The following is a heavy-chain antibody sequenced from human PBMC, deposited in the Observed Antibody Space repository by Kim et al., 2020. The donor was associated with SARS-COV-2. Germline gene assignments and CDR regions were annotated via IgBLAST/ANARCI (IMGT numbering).Heavy chain of an antibody. CDR3: AKDGVYRATTGSHWFDP. V-gene: IGHV3-30*02. Sequence: VKGRFTISIDNTKHTLYLQVNSLRAEDTAVYYCAKDGVYRATTGSHWFDPWGQGTLVTVSS. J-gene: IGHJ5*02. D-gene: IGHD4-17*01.